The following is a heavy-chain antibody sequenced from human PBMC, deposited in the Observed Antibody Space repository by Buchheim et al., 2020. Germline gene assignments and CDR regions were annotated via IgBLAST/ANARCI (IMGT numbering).Heavy chain of an antibody. CDR3: ASPAGYAYGDSPLDS. J-gene: IGHJ4*02. CDR2: ISFDGNTQ. D-gene: IGHD4-17*01. V-gene: IGHV3-30*03. CDR1: GFSFSTYD. Sequence: QVQLVESGGGVVQPGRSLRLSCAASGFSFSTYDIHWVRQAPGKGLEWVAVISFDGNTQYYTDSVKGRFTISRDNSKNTLYLQMYSLRPEDTALYYCASPAGYAYGDSPLDSWGQGTL.